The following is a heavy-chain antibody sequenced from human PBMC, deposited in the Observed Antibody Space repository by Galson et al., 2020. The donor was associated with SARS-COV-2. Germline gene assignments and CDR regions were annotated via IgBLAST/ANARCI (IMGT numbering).Heavy chain of an antibody. Sequence: ASVKVSCKASGYTFTSYAMNWVRQAPGQGLEWMGWINTNTGNPTYAQGFTGRFVFSLDTSVSTAYLQISSLKAEDTAVYYCARDTTIFGVDYYYYDGMDVWGQGTTVTVSS. CDR1: GYTFTSYA. D-gene: IGHD3-3*01. V-gene: IGHV7-4-1*02. J-gene: IGHJ6*02. CDR2: INTNTGNP. CDR3: ARDTTIFGVDYYYYDGMDV.